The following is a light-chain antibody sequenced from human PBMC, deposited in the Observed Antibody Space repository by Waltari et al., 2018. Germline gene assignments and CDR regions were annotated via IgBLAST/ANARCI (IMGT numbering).Light chain of an antibody. J-gene: IGKJ1*01. Sequence: EVVLTQSTGTLSLSPGERATLSCRASQSVSRALAWYQQKPGQAPRLLIYGASSRATGIPDRFSGSGSGTDFSLTISRLEPADSAMYYCQHYVRLPATFGQGTKVEIK. CDR2: GAS. CDR1: QSVSRA. V-gene: IGKV3-20*01. CDR3: QHYVRLPAT.